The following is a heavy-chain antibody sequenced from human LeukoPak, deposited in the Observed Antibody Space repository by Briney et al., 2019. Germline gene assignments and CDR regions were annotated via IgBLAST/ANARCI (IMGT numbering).Heavy chain of an antibody. Sequence: GSLRLSCAASGFTISTNYMSWVRQAPGKGLEWVSFISSAGATYYADSVKGRFTISRDTSKNALFLQMNSLRAEDTAIYYCAGSSGVVGLDNWGQGTLVTVSS. J-gene: IGHJ4*02. CDR1: GFTISTNY. CDR3: AGSSGVVGLDN. CDR2: ISSAGAT. D-gene: IGHD2-15*01. V-gene: IGHV3-53*01.